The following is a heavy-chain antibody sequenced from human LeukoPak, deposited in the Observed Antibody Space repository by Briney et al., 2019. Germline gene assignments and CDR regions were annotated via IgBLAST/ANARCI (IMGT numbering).Heavy chain of an antibody. CDR3: ASTMAWSYYYYGMDV. J-gene: IGHJ6*02. V-gene: IGHV3-30*02. CDR1: GFTFSSYG. Sequence: GGSLRLSCAASGFTFSSYGMHWVRQAPGKGLEWVAFIRYDGSNKYYADSVKGRFTISRDNSTNTLYLQMNSLRAEDTAVYYCASTMAWSYYYYGMDVWGQGTTVTVSS. CDR2: IRYDGSNK. D-gene: IGHD3-10*01.